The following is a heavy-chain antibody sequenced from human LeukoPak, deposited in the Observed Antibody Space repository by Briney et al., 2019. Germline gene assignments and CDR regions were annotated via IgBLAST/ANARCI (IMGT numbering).Heavy chain of an antibody. V-gene: IGHV1-18*01. J-gene: IGHJ4*02. CDR2: ISPYNGNT. D-gene: IGHD2-15*01. CDR1: AYTFTSYG. CDR3: ARVGSHNCFDY. Sequence: ASVKVSCKASAYTFTSYGIVWVRQAPGQGLEWMEWISPYNGNTNYAQKFQGRVTMTTDTSTSTVYLELRSLRSDDTAVYYCARVGSHNCFDYWGQGTLVTVSS.